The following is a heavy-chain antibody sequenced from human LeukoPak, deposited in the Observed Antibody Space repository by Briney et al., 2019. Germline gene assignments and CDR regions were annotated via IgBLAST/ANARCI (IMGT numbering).Heavy chain of an antibody. Sequence: GGSLRLSCAASGFTFSSYAMHWVRQAPGKGLEWVAVISYDGSNKYYADSVKGRFTISRDNSKNTLYLQMNSLRAEDTAVYYCASGEIAAAEGTWGQGTLVTVPS. J-gene: IGHJ4*02. D-gene: IGHD6-13*01. CDR2: ISYDGSNK. CDR3: ASGEIAAAEGT. V-gene: IGHV3-30-3*01. CDR1: GFTFSSYA.